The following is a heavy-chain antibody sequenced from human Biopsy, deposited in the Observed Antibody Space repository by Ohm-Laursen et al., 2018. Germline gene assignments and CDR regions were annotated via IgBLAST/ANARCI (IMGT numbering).Heavy chain of an antibody. V-gene: IGHV3-33*04. Sequence: SLRLSCAASGFTFGHYAMHWVRQAPGKGLEWISLIWYDGTNEDYADSVKGRFTISRGNSKNALYLQINTLTLEDTAFYYCARGLSSGWYGYFDVWGRGTLVTVSS. J-gene: IGHJ2*01. CDR1: GFTFGHYA. CDR3: ARGLSSGWYGYFDV. D-gene: IGHD6-19*01. CDR2: IWYDGTNE.